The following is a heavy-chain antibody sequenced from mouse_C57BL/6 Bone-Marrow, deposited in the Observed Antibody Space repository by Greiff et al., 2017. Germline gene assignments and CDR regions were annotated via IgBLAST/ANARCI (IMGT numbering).Heavy chain of an antibody. J-gene: IGHJ2*01. Sequence: EVQVVESGGGLVQPGGSLKLSCAASGFTFSDYYMYWVRQTPEKRLEWVAYISNGGGSTYYPDTVKGRFTISRDNAKNTLYLQMSRLKSEDTAMYYCARQRGYGNDSYYVDYWGQGTTLTGSA. D-gene: IGHD2-2*01. CDR1: GFTFSDYY. V-gene: IGHV5-12*01. CDR2: ISNGGGST. CDR3: ARQRGYGNDSYYVDY.